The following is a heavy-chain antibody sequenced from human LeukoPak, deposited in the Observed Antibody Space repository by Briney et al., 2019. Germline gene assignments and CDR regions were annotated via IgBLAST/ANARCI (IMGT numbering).Heavy chain of an antibody. D-gene: IGHD3-22*01. CDR2: IYYSGST. CDR1: GGSISSSSYY. V-gene: IGHV4-39*07. Sequence: SETLSLTCTVSGGSISSSSYYWGRIRQPPGKGLEWIGSIYYSGSTYYNPSLKSRVTISVDTSKNQFSLKLSSVTAADTAVYYCASGSTYYYDSSGYYFDYWGQGTLVTVSS. CDR3: ASGSTYYYDSSGYYFDY. J-gene: IGHJ4*02.